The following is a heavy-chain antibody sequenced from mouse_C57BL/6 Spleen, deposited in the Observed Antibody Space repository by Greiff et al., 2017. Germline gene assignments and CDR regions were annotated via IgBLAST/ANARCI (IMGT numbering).Heavy chain of an antibody. CDR3: ARGDDYDWYFDV. J-gene: IGHJ1*03. CDR2: IHPNSGST. V-gene: IGHV1-64*01. Sequence: QVQLQQPGAELVKPGAPVKLSCKVSGYTFTSYWMHWVKQRPGQGLEWIGMIHPNSGSTNYNEKFKSKATLTVDKSSSTAYMQLSSLTSEDSAVYYCARGDDYDWYFDVWGTGTTVTVS. D-gene: IGHD2-4*01. CDR1: GYTFTSYW.